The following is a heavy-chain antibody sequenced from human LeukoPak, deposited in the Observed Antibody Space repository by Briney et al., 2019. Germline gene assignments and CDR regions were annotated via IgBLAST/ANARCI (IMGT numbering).Heavy chain of an antibody. J-gene: IGHJ6*02. Sequence: GGSLRLSCAASGFSFSSHWMTWIRQAPGKGLEWVASIKKDVNENYYVDSVKGRFTISRDNAKNSLYLQMNSLRAEDTAVYYCARDSIAAAGTVYYYYYYGMDVWGQGTTVTVSS. CDR1: GFSFSSHW. CDR3: ARDSIAAAGTVYYYYYYGMDV. D-gene: IGHD6-13*01. CDR2: IKKDVNEN. V-gene: IGHV3-7*01.